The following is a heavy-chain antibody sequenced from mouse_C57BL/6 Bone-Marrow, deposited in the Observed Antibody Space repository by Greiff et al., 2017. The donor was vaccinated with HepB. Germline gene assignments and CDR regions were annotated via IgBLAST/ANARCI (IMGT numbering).Heavy chain of an antibody. CDR3: ARDAYYSNYYAMDY. J-gene: IGHJ4*01. V-gene: IGHV7-1*01. D-gene: IGHD2-5*01. Sequence: EVQGVESGGGLVQYGRSLRLSCATSGFTFSDFYMEWVRQAPGKGLEWIAASRNKANDYTTEYSASVKGRFIVSRDTSQSILYLQMNALRAEDTAIYYCARDAYYSNYYAMDYWGQGTSVTVSS. CDR2: SRNKANDYTT. CDR1: GFTFSDFY.